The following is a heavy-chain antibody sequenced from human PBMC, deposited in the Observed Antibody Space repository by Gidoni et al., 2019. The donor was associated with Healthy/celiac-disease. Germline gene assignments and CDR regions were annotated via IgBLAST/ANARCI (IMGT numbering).Heavy chain of an antibody. D-gene: IGHD3-22*01. CDR2: IKSKTDGGTT. CDR1: GFTFSNAW. J-gene: IGHJ4*02. V-gene: IGHV3-15*01. CDR3: TTYYDRAGYYFDY. Sequence: EVQLVESGGGLVKPGGSLRLSCAASGFTFSNAWMSWVRQAPGKGLEWVGRIKSKTDGGTTDYAAPVKGRFTISRDDSKNTLYLQMNSLKTEDTAVYYCTTYYDRAGYYFDYWGQGTLVTVSS.